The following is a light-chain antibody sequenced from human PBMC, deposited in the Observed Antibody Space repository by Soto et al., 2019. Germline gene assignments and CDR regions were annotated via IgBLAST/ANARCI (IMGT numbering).Light chain of an antibody. V-gene: IGKV3D-15*01. J-gene: IGKJ5*01. CDR3: QHYDSLPIT. Sequence: EIVMTQSPATLSVSPGERATLSCRASQSVSGNLAWYQQKPGQAPRLLINGASTRATGIPARFRGSGSRTEFTLTISYLRPEDFAVFYCQHYDSLPITFGQGTRLEIK. CDR2: GAS. CDR1: QSVSGN.